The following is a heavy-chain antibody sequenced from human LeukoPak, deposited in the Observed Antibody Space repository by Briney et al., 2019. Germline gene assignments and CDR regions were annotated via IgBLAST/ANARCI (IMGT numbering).Heavy chain of an antibody. D-gene: IGHD6-19*01. CDR3: ARGASPLYSSGRPDAFDI. V-gene: IGHV3-30*04. CDR1: GFTFSFYT. J-gene: IGHJ3*02. CDR2: ISYDGSNK. Sequence: SGGSLRLSCAASGFTFSFYTMNWVRQAPGKGLEWVAVISYDGSNKYYADSVKGRFTISRDNSKNTLYLQMNSLRAEDTAVYYCARGASPLYSSGRPDAFDIWGQGTMVTVSS.